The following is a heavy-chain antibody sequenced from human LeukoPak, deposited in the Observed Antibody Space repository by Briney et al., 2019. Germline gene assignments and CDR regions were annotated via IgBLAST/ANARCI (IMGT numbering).Heavy chain of an antibody. D-gene: IGHD3-10*01. CDR3: ARDGGSGSSSYYYYYYMDV. CDR2: IYTSGST. J-gene: IGHJ6*03. V-gene: IGHV4-61*02. CDR1: GGSISSGSYY. Sequence: TLSLTCTVSGGSISSGSYYWSWIRQPAGKGLEWIGRIYTSGSTNYNPSLKSRVTISVDTSKNQFSLKLSSVTAADTAVYYCARDGGSGSSSYYYYYYMDVWGKGTTVTVSS.